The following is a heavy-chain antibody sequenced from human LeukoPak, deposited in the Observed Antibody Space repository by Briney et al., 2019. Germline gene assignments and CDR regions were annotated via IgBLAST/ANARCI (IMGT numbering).Heavy chain of an antibody. CDR1: GYSFTSYW. CDR2: IYPGDSDT. D-gene: IGHD3-22*01. V-gene: IGHV5-51*01. CDR3: ARHRGYYYDSTHHWYFDL. J-gene: IGHJ2*01. Sequence: KPGESLKISCKGSGYSFTSYWIGWVRQMPGKGLEWMGIIYPGDSDTRYSPSFQGQVTISADKSISTAYLQWSSLKASDTAMYYCARHRGYYYDSTHHWYFDLWGRGTLVTVSS.